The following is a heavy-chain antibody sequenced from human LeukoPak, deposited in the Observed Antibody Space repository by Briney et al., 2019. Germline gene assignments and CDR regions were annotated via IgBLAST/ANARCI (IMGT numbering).Heavy chain of an antibody. CDR3: ARDATARDYSNIDY. J-gene: IGHJ4*02. D-gene: IGHD4-11*01. Sequence: ASVKVSCKASGYTFTGYYMHWVRQAPGQGLEWMGWVNPNSGGTNYAQKFQGRVTMTRDTPISTAYMELSRLRSDDTAFYYCARDATARDYSNIDYWGQGTLVTVSS. CDR1: GYTFTGYY. V-gene: IGHV1-2*02. CDR2: VNPNSGGT.